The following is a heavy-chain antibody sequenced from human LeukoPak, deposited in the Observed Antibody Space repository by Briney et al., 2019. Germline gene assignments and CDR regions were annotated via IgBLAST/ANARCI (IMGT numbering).Heavy chain of an antibody. V-gene: IGHV3-7*03. CDR1: GFTFSSYW. CDR2: IKQDGSEK. Sequence: RPGGSLRLSCAASGFTFSSYWMSWVRQAPGKGLEWVANIKQDGSEKYYVDSVKGRFTISRDNAKNSLYLQMNSLRAEDTAVYYCARDLMGIAYRGAFYYWGQGTLVTVSS. D-gene: IGHD6-13*01. J-gene: IGHJ4*02. CDR3: ARDLMGIAYRGAFYY.